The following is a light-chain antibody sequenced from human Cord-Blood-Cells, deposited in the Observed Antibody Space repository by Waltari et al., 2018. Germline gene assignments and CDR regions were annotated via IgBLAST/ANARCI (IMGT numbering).Light chain of an antibody. CDR3: QQYNNWPPT. CDR2: GAS. Sequence: EIVMTQSPATLSVSPGERATLSCRASQRVSSNLAWYQPKPGQAPRLLIYGASTRATGIPARFSGSGSGTEFTLTISILQSEDFAVYYCQQYNNWPPTFGGGTKVEIK. V-gene: IGKV3-15*01. CDR1: QRVSSN. J-gene: IGKJ4*01.